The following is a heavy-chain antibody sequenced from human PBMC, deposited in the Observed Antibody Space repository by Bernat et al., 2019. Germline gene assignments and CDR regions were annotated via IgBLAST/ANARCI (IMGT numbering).Heavy chain of an antibody. V-gene: IGHV3-23*01. J-gene: IGHJ3*02. CDR3: AKDRPRVVIDAFDI. CDR1: GFTFSSYA. CDR2: IIGSGGST. D-gene: IGHD4-23*01. Sequence: EVQLLESGGGLVQPGGSLRLSCAASGFTFSSYAMTWVRQAPGKGLEWVSGIIGSGGSTSYADSMKGRFTISRDNSKNTLYLQMKSLRAEDTAIYYCAKDRPRVVIDAFDIWGQGTMVTVSS.